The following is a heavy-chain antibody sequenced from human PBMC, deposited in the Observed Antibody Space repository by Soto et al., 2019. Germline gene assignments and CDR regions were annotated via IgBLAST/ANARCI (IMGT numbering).Heavy chain of an antibody. V-gene: IGHV4-39*01. CDR3: ARLGELSFGDY. D-gene: IGHD3-16*02. CDR2: IYYSGST. J-gene: IGHJ4*02. Sequence: QLQLQESGPGLVKPSETLSLTCTVSGGSISSSSYYWGWIRQPPGKGLEWIGSIYYSGSTYYNPSLKSRVTISVDTSKNQFSLKLSSVTAADMAVYYCARLGELSFGDYWGQGTLVTVSS. CDR1: GGSISSSSYY.